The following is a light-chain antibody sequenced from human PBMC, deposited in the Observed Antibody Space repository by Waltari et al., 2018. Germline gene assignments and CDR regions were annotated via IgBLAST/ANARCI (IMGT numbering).Light chain of an antibody. CDR1: QRISRW. Sequence: DIEMTQSPSTVSASVGDRVTITCWTSQRISRWLAWYQQKPGKAPKLLISKASTLESGVPSRFSGSGSGTEFTLTISNLQVDDFAIYFCQQYNSYSMWTFGQGTKVEIK. V-gene: IGKV1-5*03. CDR3: QQYNSYSMWT. CDR2: KAS. J-gene: IGKJ1*01.